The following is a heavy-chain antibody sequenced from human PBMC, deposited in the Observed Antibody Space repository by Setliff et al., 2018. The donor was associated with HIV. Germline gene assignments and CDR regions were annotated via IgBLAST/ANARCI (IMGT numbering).Heavy chain of an antibody. D-gene: IGHD6-6*01. Sequence: VASVKVSCKASGYTFTGYYMHWVRQAPGQGLEWMGWINPNSGGTNYAQKFQGWVTMTRDTSISTAYMELSRLRSDDTAVYYCARSPSTRGAAHPLNYWGQGTLVTVSS. J-gene: IGHJ4*02. V-gene: IGHV1-2*04. CDR2: INPNSGGT. CDR1: GYTFTGYY. CDR3: ARSPSTRGAAHPLNY.